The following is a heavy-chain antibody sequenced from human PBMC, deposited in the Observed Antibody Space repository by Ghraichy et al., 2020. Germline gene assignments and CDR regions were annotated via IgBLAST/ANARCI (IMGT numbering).Heavy chain of an antibody. J-gene: IGHJ6*02. CDR2: IYHSGST. CDR1: GGSISSSNW. V-gene: IGHV4-4*02. Sequence: SETLSLTCAVSGGSISSSNWWSWVRQPPGKGLEWIGEIYHSGSTNYNPSLKSRVTISVDKSKNQFSLKLSSVTAADTAVYYCASRSQYYYYYGMDVWGQGTTVTVSS. CDR3: ASRSQYYYYYGMDV.